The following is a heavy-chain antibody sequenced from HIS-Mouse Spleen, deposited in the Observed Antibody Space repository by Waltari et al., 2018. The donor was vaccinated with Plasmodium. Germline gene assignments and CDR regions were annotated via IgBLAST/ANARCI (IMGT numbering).Heavy chain of an antibody. Sequence: EVQLVESGGGLVQPGRSLRISCAASGFPFAVSAMHWVRQAPGKGLEWVSGISWNSGSIGYADSVKGRFTISRDNAKNSLYLQMNSLRAEDTALYYCAKDILPSIAARLPDYWGQGTLVTVSS. D-gene: IGHD6-6*01. V-gene: IGHV3-9*01. CDR2: ISWNSGSI. J-gene: IGHJ4*02. CDR1: GFPFAVSA. CDR3: AKDILPSIAARLPDY.